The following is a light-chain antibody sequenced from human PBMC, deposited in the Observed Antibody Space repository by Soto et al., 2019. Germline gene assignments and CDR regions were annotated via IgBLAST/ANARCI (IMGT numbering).Light chain of an antibody. CDR2: DAS. V-gene: IGKV3-15*01. J-gene: IGKJ4*01. Sequence: EIVLTQSPATLSLSPGERATLSCGASQSVSTNYLAWYQQKPGLAPRLLIYDASSRATGIPARFSGSGSGTEFTLTINSLQSEDFAVYYCQQYNDWPPVTFGGGTKVDI. CDR1: QSVSTN. CDR3: QQYNDWPPVT.